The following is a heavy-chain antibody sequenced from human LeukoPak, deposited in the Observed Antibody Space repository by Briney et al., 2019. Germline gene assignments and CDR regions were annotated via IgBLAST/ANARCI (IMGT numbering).Heavy chain of an antibody. Sequence: GESLKISCKGSGYSFTSYWISWVRQMPGKGLEWMGRIDPSDSYTNCSPSFQGHVTISADKSISTAYLQWSSLKASDTAMYYCARHIISSGWYGGVDYWGQGTLVTVSS. J-gene: IGHJ4*02. D-gene: IGHD6-19*01. CDR3: ARHIISSGWYGGVDY. CDR2: IDPSDSYT. V-gene: IGHV5-10-1*01. CDR1: GYSFTSYW.